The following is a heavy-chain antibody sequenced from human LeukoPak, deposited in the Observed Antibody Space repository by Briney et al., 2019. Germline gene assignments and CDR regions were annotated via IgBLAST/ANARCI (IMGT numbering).Heavy chain of an antibody. J-gene: IGHJ4*02. Sequence: GASGKVSCKAFGYTFTSYGTSRVRQAPGQGLEWMGGISVYNGNTNYEQKLQGRHTMPTDTSASTAYKELRSLRSDDTAVNYWARVEIGLRYFDWLLPIHYWLQGTLVTVSS. CDR3: ARVEIGLRYFDWLLPIHY. V-gene: IGHV1-18*04. D-gene: IGHD3-9*01. CDR2: ISVYNGNT. CDR1: GYTFTSYG.